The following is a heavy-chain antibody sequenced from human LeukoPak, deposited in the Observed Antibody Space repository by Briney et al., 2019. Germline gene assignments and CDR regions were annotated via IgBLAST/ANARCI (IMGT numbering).Heavy chain of an antibody. CDR3: ARVTEPGIAAAGIDY. Sequence: SETLSLTCAVSGGSISSSNWWSWVRQPPGKGLEWIGEIYHSGSTNYNPSLKSRVTISVDKSKNQFSLKLGSVTAADTAVYYCARVTEPGIAAAGIDYWGQGTLVTVSS. J-gene: IGHJ4*02. V-gene: IGHV4-4*02. CDR2: IYHSGST. CDR1: GGSISSSNW. D-gene: IGHD6-13*01.